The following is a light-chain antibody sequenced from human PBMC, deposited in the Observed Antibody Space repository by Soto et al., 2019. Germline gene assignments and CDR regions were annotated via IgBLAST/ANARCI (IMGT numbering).Light chain of an antibody. CDR3: KQRSSWPPLT. J-gene: IGKJ4*01. CDR2: DAS. V-gene: IGKV3-11*01. CDR1: QSVSSY. Sequence: EIVLTQSPATLSLSPEERATLSCRASQSVSSYLTWYQQKPGQAPRLLIYDASNRATGIPARFSGSGSGTDFTLTISSLEPEDFAVYYCKQRSSWPPLTFGGGTKVEIK.